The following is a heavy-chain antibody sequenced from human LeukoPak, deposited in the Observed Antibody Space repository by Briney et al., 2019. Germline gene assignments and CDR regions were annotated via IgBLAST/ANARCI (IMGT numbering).Heavy chain of an antibody. V-gene: IGHV3-33*06. Sequence: PGRSLRLSCAASGFIFSNYGMHWVRQVPGKGLEWVGIIWNDGSRKDYGDSVKGRFTISRDNSKNTLYLQMNTLRVEDTALYYCAKGGIEVGHPAGLYFFDSWGQGTMVTVSS. CDR3: AKGGIEVGHPAGLYFFDS. CDR2: IWNDGSRK. D-gene: IGHD6-19*01. J-gene: IGHJ4*02. CDR1: GFIFSNYG.